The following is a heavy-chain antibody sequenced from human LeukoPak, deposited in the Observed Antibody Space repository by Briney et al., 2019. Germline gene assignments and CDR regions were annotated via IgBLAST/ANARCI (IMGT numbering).Heavy chain of an antibody. J-gene: IGHJ4*02. CDR2: IHYSGST. CDR1: GGSISSYF. V-gene: IGHV4-59*08. Sequence: SETLSLTCTVSGGSISSYFWSWIRQTPGKGLEWIGDIHYSGSTNYNPSLKSRVTISVDTSKNQFSPKLTSVTAADTAVYYCARQGVSSYQYYFDYWGQGTLVTVSS. CDR3: ARQGVSSYQYYFDY. D-gene: IGHD3-22*01.